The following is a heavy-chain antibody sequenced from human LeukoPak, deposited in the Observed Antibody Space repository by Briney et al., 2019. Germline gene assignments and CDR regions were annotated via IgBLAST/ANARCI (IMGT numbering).Heavy chain of an antibody. V-gene: IGHV3-48*01. CDR1: GFTFSSYS. D-gene: IGHD3-22*01. CDR3: ARDLDSSGFYPRGYFDY. J-gene: IGHJ4*02. Sequence: PGGSLRLSCAASGFTFSSYSMNWVRQAPGKWLEWVSYISNSSSTIYYADSVKGRFTISRDDAKNSLYLQMNSLRAEDTAVYYCARDLDSSGFYPRGYFDYWGQGTLVTVSS. CDR2: ISNSSSTI.